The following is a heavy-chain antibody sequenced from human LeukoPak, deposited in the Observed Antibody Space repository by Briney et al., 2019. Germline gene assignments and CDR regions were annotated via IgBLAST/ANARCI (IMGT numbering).Heavy chain of an antibody. V-gene: IGHV6-1*01. CDR2: TYYMSKWYN. J-gene: IGHJ4*02. D-gene: IGHD3-3*01. CDR1: GDNVSSNSAA. CDR3: AREPSGYSYYFDY. Sequence: SQTLSLTCYISGDNVSSNSAAWHWIRQSPSRVLEWLGRTYYMSKWYNDYALSVKSRMTINPDTSKNQFSLQLNSVTPEDTAVYYCAREPSGYSYYFDYWGQGTLVTVSS.